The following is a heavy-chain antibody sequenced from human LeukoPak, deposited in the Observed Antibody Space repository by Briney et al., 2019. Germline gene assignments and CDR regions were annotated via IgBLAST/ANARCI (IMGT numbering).Heavy chain of an antibody. CDR3: ARDEGGIAAAGTRFDY. D-gene: IGHD6-13*01. J-gene: IGHJ4*02. CDR2: IIPIFGTA. V-gene: IGHV1-69*13. CDR1: GGTFSSYA. Sequence: SVKVSCKASGGTFSSYAISWVRQAPGQGLEWMGGIIPIFGTANYAQKFQGRVTITADESTSTAYMELSSLRSEDTAVYCCARDEGGIAAAGTRFDYWGQGTLVTVSS.